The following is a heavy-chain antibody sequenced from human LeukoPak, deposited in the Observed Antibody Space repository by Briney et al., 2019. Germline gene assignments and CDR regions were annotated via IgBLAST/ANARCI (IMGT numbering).Heavy chain of an antibody. CDR2: INPNSGGT. D-gene: IGHD3-22*01. J-gene: IGHJ4*02. Sequence: GASVKVSCRASGYTFTGYYLHWVRQAPGQGLEWMGWINPNSGGTNYAQKFQGRVTMTRDTSISAAYMVLSRLRSDDTAVYYCARAHSGYYYFDYWGQGTLVTVSS. V-gene: IGHV1-2*02. CDR3: ARAHSGYYYFDY. CDR1: GYTFTGYY.